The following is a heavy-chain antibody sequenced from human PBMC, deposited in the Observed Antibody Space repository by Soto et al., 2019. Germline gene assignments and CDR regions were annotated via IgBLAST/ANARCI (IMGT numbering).Heavy chain of an antibody. CDR2: IRSKAYGGTT. J-gene: IGHJ6*02. V-gene: IGHV3-49*04. CDR1: GFTFGDYA. CDR3: TRVARYYYGSGSAARHYYYGMDV. D-gene: IGHD3-10*01. Sequence: PGGSLRLSCTASGFTFGDYAMSWVRQAPGKGLEWVGFIRSKAYGGTTEYAASVKGRFTISRDDSKSIAYLQMNSLKTKDTAVYYCTRVARYYYGSGSAARHYYYGMDVWGQGTTVTVSS.